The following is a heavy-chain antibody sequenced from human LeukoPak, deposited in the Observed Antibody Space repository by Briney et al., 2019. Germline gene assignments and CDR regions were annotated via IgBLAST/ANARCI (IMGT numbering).Heavy chain of an antibody. J-gene: IGHJ4*02. D-gene: IGHD2-2*01. CDR2: ISSSSSTI. CDR1: GFTFSSYS. Sequence: GRSLRLSCAASGFTFSSYSMNWVRQAPGKGLEWVSYISSSSSTIYYADSVKGRFTISRDNAKDSLYLQMNSLRDEDTAVYYCARDDDCSSTSCYLNFAYWGQGTLVTVSS. V-gene: IGHV3-48*02. CDR3: ARDDDCSSTSCYLNFAY.